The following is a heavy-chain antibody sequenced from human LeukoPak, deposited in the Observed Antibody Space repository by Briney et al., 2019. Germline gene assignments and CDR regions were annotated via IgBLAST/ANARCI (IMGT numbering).Heavy chain of an antibody. Sequence: PSETLSLTCTVSGGSISGYYWSWIRQLPGKGLEWIGYIYYSGSTNYNPSLKSRVTISVDTSKNQFSLKLSSVTAADTAVYYCARDFDDGYNLALDYWGQGTLVTVSS. D-gene: IGHD5-24*01. J-gene: IGHJ4*02. CDR3: ARDFDDGYNLALDY. CDR1: GGSISGYY. V-gene: IGHV4-59*01. CDR2: IYYSGST.